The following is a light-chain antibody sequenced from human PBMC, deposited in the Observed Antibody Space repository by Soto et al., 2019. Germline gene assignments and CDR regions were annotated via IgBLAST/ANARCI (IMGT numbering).Light chain of an antibody. Sequence: DIVMTQSPDSLAVSLGERATINCKSSQSILYSSKNKNYLAWYQQKPGQPPKLLIYWASNRESGVPDRFSGSGSGTDFTLTISSLQAEAVAVDSCQQYYKIRTLGQGTKVEIK. CDR2: WAS. J-gene: IGKJ1*01. CDR3: QQYYKIRT. V-gene: IGKV4-1*01. CDR1: QSILYSSKNKNY.